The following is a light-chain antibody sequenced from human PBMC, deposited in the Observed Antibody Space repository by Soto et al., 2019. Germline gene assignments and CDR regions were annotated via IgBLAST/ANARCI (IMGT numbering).Light chain of an antibody. CDR2: EVS. CDR1: SSDVGGYNY. J-gene: IGLJ2*01. CDR3: ASKAGSSRHVV. Sequence: QSALTQPPSASGSPGQSVTISCTGTSSDVGGYNYVSWYQQHPGKAPKLMIYEVSKRPSGVPDRFSASKSGNTASLTISGLQAEDEADYYCASKAGSSRHVVFGGGTKLTVL. V-gene: IGLV2-8*01.